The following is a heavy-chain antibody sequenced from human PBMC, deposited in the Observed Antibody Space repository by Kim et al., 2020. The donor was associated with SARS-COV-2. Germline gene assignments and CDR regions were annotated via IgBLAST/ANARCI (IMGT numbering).Heavy chain of an antibody. D-gene: IGHD5-12*01. J-gene: IGHJ4*02. CDR3: ALRDIVATIDY. Sequence: TFYNPSLKSRVTISGDTSKNQFSLKLSSVTAADTAVYYCALRDIVATIDYWGQGTLVTVSS. CDR2: T. V-gene: IGHV4-39*01.